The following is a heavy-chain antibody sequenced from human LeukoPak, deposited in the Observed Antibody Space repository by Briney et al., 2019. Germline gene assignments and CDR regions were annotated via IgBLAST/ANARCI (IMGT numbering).Heavy chain of an antibody. CDR3: AKDPRAYRTSPDYSGYGMDV. CDR2: ISWNSGSI. Sequence: PGGSLRLSCAASGFTFDDYAMHWVRQAPGKGLEWVSGISWNSGSIGYADSVKGRFTISRDNAKNSLYLQMNSLRAEDTALYYCAKDPRAYRTSPDYSGYGMDVGGQGTTVPVSS. V-gene: IGHV3-9*01. J-gene: IGHJ6*02. CDR1: GFTFDDYA. D-gene: IGHD5-18*01.